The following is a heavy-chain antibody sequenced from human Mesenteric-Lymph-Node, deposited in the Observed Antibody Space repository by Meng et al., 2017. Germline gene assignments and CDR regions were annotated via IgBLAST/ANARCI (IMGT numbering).Heavy chain of an antibody. CDR3: ARDALGRYDDSGYIFCFDS. Sequence: GESLKISCAASGFSFSNFGFHWVRQAPGKGLEWLAVIWYDGSKEYYADSVKGRFTMSRDDSKNTLYLEMNSLRAEDTAVYYCARDALGRYDDSGYIFCFDSWGQGTPVTVSS. CDR1: GFSFSNFG. J-gene: IGHJ5*01. V-gene: IGHV3-33*01. D-gene: IGHD3-22*01. CDR2: IWYDGSKE.